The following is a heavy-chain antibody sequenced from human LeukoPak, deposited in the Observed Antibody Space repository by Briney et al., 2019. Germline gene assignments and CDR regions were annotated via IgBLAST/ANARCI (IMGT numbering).Heavy chain of an antibody. J-gene: IGHJ6*03. V-gene: IGHV4-59*01. Sequence: SETLSLTCTVSGGSISSYYWSWIRQPPGKGLEWIGYIYYSGSTNYNPSLKSRVTISVETSKNQFSLNLRSVTAADTAVYYCARNSYGGRVYNYYYYMDVWGKGTTVTISS. CDR2: IYYSGST. CDR3: ARNSYGGRVYNYYYYMDV. CDR1: GGSISSYY. D-gene: IGHD4-17*01.